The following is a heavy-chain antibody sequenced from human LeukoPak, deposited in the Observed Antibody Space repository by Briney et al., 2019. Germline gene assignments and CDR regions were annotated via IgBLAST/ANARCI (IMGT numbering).Heavy chain of an antibody. Sequence: PGGSLRLSCAASGFTFSTSGMSWVRQAPGKGLEWVSTITGSGGSTYYADSVKGRFTTSRDNSKNTLYLQMNSLRAEDAAVYFCAKAPVTSCRGAYCYPFDSWGQGTLVTVSS. V-gene: IGHV3-23*01. CDR1: GFTFSTSG. J-gene: IGHJ4*02. D-gene: IGHD2-21*01. CDR3: AKAPVTSCRGAYCYPFDS. CDR2: ITGSGGST.